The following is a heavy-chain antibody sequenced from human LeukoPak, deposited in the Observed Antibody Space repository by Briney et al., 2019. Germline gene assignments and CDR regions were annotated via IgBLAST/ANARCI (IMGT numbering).Heavy chain of an antibody. V-gene: IGHV3-23*01. CDR2: ISGSGGST. D-gene: IGHD5-12*01. J-gene: IGHJ4*02. Sequence: GGSLRLSCAASGFTFSSYAMSWVRQAPGKGLEWVSAISGSGGSTYYADSVKGRFTISRDNSKNTLYLQMSSLRAEDTAVYYCAKIGGYDLYYFDYWGQGTLVTVSS. CDR3: AKIGGYDLYYFDY. CDR1: GFTFSSYA.